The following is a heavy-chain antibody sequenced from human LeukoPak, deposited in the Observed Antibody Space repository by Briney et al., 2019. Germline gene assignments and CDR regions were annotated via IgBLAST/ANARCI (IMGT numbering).Heavy chain of an antibody. J-gene: IGHJ4*02. CDR3: AMDSAWLPLKFDH. CDR1: GFTFSSYW. V-gene: IGHV3-7*04. CDR2: IKQDGSEK. Sequence: GGSLRLSCAASGFTFSSYWMSWVRQAPGKGLEWVANIKQDGSEKYYVDSVKGRFTISRDNAKNSLYLQMNSLRAEDTAVYYCAMDSAWLPLKFDHWGPGTLVAVST. D-gene: IGHD5-24*01.